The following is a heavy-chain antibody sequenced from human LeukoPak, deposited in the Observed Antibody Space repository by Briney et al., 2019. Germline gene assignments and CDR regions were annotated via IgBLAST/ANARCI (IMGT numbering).Heavy chain of an antibody. D-gene: IGHD4-23*01. J-gene: IGHJ4*02. Sequence: GRSLRLSCAASGFTFSTYGTHWVRQAPGKGLEWVAVIWYDGNNKYYADSVKGRFTISRDNSKNTLYLQMNSLRAEDTAVYYCARPDYGGNSGVFYWGQGTLVTVSS. CDR2: IWYDGNNK. CDR3: ARPDYGGNSGVFY. CDR1: GFTFSTYG. V-gene: IGHV3-33*01.